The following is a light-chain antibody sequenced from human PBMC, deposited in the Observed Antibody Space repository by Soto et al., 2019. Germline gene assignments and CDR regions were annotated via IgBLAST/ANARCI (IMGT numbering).Light chain of an antibody. CDR3: QQRSDWPPIT. V-gene: IGKV3-11*01. J-gene: IGKJ5*01. CDR2: DGS. Sequence: EIVLTQSPYTLSFSPWDRSTLSCRASQSVNSYLAWYQQKPGQAPRLLIYDGSNRATGIPARFSGSGSGTDFTLTISSLEPEDFAVYYCQQRSDWPPITFGQGTRLEIK. CDR1: QSVNSY.